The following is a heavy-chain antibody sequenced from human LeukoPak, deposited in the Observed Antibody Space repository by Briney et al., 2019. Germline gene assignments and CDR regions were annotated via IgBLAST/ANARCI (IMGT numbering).Heavy chain of an antibody. Sequence: SETLSLTCTVSGGSISSSSYYWGWIRQPPGKGLEWIGSIYYSGSTYYNPSLKSRVTISVDTSKNQFSLKLSSVTAADTAVYYCARHSPVLRLGELSFWGQGTLVTVSS. CDR2: IYYSGST. J-gene: IGHJ4*02. CDR1: GGSISSSSYY. D-gene: IGHD3-16*02. CDR3: ARHSPVLRLGELSF. V-gene: IGHV4-39*01.